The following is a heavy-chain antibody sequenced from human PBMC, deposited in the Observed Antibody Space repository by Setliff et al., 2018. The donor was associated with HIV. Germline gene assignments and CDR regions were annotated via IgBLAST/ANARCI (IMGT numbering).Heavy chain of an antibody. Sequence: PGGSLRLSWATSGFAFSDYDFHWVRQVTGEGLEWVSAIGTGGDTYYADSVKGRFTISRENAKNSLYLQMNTVRAGDTAVYYCTRELNGHTSSHYYFGLDVWGQGTTVTVSS. V-gene: IGHV3-13*01. CDR3: TRELNGHTSSHYYFGLDV. CDR2: IGTGGDT. D-gene: IGHD6-6*01. J-gene: IGHJ6*02. CDR1: GFAFSDYD.